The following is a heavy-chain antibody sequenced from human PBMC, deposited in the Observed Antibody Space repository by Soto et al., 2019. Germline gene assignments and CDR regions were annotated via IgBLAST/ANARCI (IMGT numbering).Heavy chain of an antibody. CDR3: AKGPEAVVAGYPFDS. CDR1: GFTFNKHA. J-gene: IGHJ4*02. D-gene: IGHD2-15*01. Sequence: GGSLRLSCADSGFTFNKHAMNWIRRAPEKGLEWVSTISGSGETIYYADSVKGRFTISRDNSKNTLYLQMTGLSVDDTAVYYCAKGPEAVVAGYPFDSWGQGTLVTVSS. CDR2: ISGSGETI. V-gene: IGHV3-23*01.